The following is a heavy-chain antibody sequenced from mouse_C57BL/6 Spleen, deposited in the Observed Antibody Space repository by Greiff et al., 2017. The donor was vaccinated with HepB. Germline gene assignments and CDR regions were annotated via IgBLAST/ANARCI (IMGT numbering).Heavy chain of an antibody. Sequence: QVQLQQPGAELVKPGASVKLSCKASGYTFTSYWMHWVKQRPGQGLEWIGMIHPNSGSTNYNEKFKSKATLTVDKSSSTDYMQLSSLTSEDSAVYYCASPHYYGSSLYYFDYWGQGTTLTVSS. D-gene: IGHD1-1*01. CDR1: GYTFTSYW. V-gene: IGHV1-64*01. CDR3: ASPHYYGSSLYYFDY. J-gene: IGHJ2*01. CDR2: IHPNSGST.